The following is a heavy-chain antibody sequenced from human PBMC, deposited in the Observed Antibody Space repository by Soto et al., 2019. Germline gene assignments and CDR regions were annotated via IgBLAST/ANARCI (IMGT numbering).Heavy chain of an antibody. Sequence: QVQLVQSGAEVKKPGASVKVSCKASGYTFTSYDTSWVRQATGQGLEWMGWMNPNSGNTGYAQKFQGRVTMTRNTSISTAYMELSSLRSEDTAVYYCARGINYYDSGDDAFDIWGQGTMVTVSS. J-gene: IGHJ3*02. V-gene: IGHV1-8*01. CDR2: MNPNSGNT. D-gene: IGHD3-10*01. CDR3: ARGINYYDSGDDAFDI. CDR1: GYTFTSYD.